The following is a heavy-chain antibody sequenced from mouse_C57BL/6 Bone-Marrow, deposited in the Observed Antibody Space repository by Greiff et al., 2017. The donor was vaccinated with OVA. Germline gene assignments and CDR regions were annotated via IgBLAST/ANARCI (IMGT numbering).Heavy chain of an antibody. CDR1: GYTFTSYW. Sequence: VQLQQPGAELVMPGACVPHSCKASGYTFTSYWMHWVKQRPGQGLEWIGEIDPSDSYTNYNQKFKGKSTLTVDKSSSTAYMQLSSLTSEDSAVDYCAREGYPYYFDYWGQGTTLTVSS. D-gene: IGHD3-1*01. V-gene: IGHV1-69*01. CDR2: IDPSDSYT. CDR3: AREGYPYYFDY. J-gene: IGHJ2*01.